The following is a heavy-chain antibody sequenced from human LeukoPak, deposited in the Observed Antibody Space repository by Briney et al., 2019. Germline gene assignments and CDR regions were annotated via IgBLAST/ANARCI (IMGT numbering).Heavy chain of an antibody. Sequence: SETLSLTCAVYGGSFSGYYWSWIRQPPGKGLEWIGEINHSGSTNYNPSLKSRVTISVDTSKNQFSLKLSSVTAADTAVYYCARRNYDYVWGSYLYDYWGQGTLVTVSS. CDR2: INHSGST. J-gene: IGHJ4*02. CDR3: ARRNYDYVWGSYLYDY. CDR1: GGSFSGYY. V-gene: IGHV4-34*01. D-gene: IGHD3-16*01.